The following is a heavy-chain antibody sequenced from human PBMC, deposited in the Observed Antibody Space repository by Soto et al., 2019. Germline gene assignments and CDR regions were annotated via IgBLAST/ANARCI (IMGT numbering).Heavy chain of an antibody. CDR3: ARNLASVHDY. CDR1: GYPFTSYG. V-gene: IGHV1-18*04. Sequence: QVQLVQSGGEVKRPGASVKVSCKASGYPFTSYGISGVRQAPGQGLEWMGWINPYNGNTKYAQKFQGRVTMTTDTSTTTAYMELRSLSHDDTAVYYCARNLASVHDYWGQGSLVTVSS. D-gene: IGHD1-1*01. CDR2: INPYNGNT. J-gene: IGHJ4*02.